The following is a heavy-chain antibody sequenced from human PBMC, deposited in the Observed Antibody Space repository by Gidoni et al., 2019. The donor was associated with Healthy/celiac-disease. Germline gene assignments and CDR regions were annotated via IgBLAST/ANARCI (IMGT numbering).Heavy chain of an antibody. CDR2: IYYSGST. Sequence: QVQLQESGPGLVKPSQTLSLTCTVSGGSIRSGGYYWSWIRQHPGKGLEWIGYIYYSGSTYYNPSLKSRVTISVDTSKNQFSLKLSSVTAADTAVYYCAREVRYCSGGSCYSLWGQGTLVTVSS. J-gene: IGHJ4*02. V-gene: IGHV4-31*03. CDR1: GGSIRSGGYY. D-gene: IGHD2-15*01. CDR3: AREVRYCSGGSCYSL.